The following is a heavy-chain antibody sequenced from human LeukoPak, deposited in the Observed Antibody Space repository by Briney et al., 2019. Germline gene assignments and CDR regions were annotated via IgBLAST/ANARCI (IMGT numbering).Heavy chain of an antibody. CDR1: GFTFSSYA. Sequence: GGSLRLSCAASGFTFSSYAMSWVRQAPGKGLEWVSGFSTSGGSTYYADSVKGRFTISRDNSKNTVYLQMNSLRAGDTAVYYCAKDLVPTAMASFGELLDDAFDIWGQGTMVTVS. V-gene: IGHV3-23*01. CDR2: FSTSGGST. D-gene: IGHD2-2*01. J-gene: IGHJ3*02. CDR3: AKDLVPTAMASFGELLDDAFDI.